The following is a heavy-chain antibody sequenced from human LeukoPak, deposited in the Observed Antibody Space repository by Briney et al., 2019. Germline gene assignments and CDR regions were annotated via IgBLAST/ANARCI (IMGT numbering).Heavy chain of an antibody. CDR3: ARSQNVLRYFDWLFAY. V-gene: IGHV1-2*06. J-gene: IGHJ4*02. D-gene: IGHD3-9*01. Sequence: ASVKVSCKASGYTFTGYYMHWVLQAPGQGLEWMGRINPNSGGTNYAQKIQGRVTMTRDTSISTAYMELSRLRSDDTAVYYCARSQNVLRYFDWLFAYWGQGTLVTVSS. CDR1: GYTFTGYY. CDR2: INPNSGGT.